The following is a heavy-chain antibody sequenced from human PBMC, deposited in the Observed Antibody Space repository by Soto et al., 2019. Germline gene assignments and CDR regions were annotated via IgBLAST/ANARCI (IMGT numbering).Heavy chain of an antibody. Sequence: EVQLVESGGGLVQPGRSLRLSCGASGFTFDDYAMHWVRQAPGKGLEWVSGISWNSGSIGYADSVKGRFTISRDNAKNSLYLQMNSLRAEDTALYYCAKGPAYYYYMDVWGKGTTVTVSS. J-gene: IGHJ6*03. CDR1: GFTFDDYA. CDR2: ISWNSGSI. CDR3: AKGPAYYYYMDV. D-gene: IGHD2-2*01. V-gene: IGHV3-9*01.